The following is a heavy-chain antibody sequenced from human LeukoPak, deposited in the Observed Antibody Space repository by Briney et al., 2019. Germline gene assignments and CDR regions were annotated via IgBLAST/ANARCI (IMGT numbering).Heavy chain of an antibody. CDR3: ARVESGSYYRHFDY. D-gene: IGHD1-26*01. J-gene: IGHJ4*02. Sequence: ASVKVSCKAPGYTFTGYYMHWVRQAPGQGLERMGWINPNSGGTNYAQKFQGRVTMTRDTSISTAYMELSRLRSDDTAVYYCARVESGSYYRHFDYWGQGTLVTVSS. CDR2: INPNSGGT. CDR1: GYTFTGYY. V-gene: IGHV1-2*02.